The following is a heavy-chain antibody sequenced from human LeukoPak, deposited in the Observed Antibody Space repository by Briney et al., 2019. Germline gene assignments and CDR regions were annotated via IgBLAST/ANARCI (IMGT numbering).Heavy chain of an antibody. CDR1: GFSFATYA. Sequence: PGGSLRLSCAASGFSFATYAMTWVRQAPGKGLEWVSAIADSGGVTYYADSVKGRFTISRDNTKNTLYLQMNSLRAEDTAVYYCATIPNPAYPEDAFDIWGQGTMVTVSS. CDR2: IADSGGVT. V-gene: IGHV3-23*01. CDR3: ATIPNPAYPEDAFDI. J-gene: IGHJ3*02. D-gene: IGHD2-2*02.